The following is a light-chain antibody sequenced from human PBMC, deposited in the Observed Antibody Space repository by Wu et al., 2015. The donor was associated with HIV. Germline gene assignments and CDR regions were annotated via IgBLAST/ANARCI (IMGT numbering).Light chain of an antibody. J-gene: IGKJ4*01. CDR2: GAS. CDR1: QSVSSSY. V-gene: IGKV3-20*01. CDR3: QQYNSSPPT. Sequence: EIVLTQSPGTLSVSPGERVTLSCRASQSVSSSYLAWYQQKRGQAPRLLIYGASNRATGIPDRLSGSGSGTDFTLTISRLEPEDFAVYYCQQYNSSPPTFGGGTKVEIK.